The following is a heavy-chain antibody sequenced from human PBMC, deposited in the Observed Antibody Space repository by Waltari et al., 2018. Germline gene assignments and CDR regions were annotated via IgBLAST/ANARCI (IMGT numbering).Heavy chain of an antibody. CDR3: ARNWTAWTTGTFDV. V-gene: IGHV4-38-2*01. Sequence: QVQLQESGPGLVKPSETLSLTCAVSGYSISSGDYWGWIRQPPGKGLEWIGTIYHSGRTYYNPSLKSRVTIAVDTSKNHFSLRLTSVTAADTALYYCARNWTAWTTGTFDVWGQGTMVTVSS. CDR1: GYSISSGDY. D-gene: IGHD1-1*01. CDR2: IYHSGRT. J-gene: IGHJ3*01.